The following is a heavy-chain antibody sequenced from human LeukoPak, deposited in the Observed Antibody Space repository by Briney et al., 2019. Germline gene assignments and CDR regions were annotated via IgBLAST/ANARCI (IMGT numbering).Heavy chain of an antibody. V-gene: IGHV4-38-2*02. CDR1: GYSISSGYQ. J-gene: IGHJ5*02. CDR2: IFHSGSA. D-gene: IGHD2-2*01. CDR3: ARDPRWLTPDCTSTSCYENYFDP. Sequence: SETLSLTCAVSGYSISSGYQWAWIRQSPGKGREGIVSIFHSGSAHYNPSLKSRVTISVETSNNQFSLKMYSVTAADTAVYYCARDPRWLTPDCTSTSCYENYFDPWGQGTLVTVSS.